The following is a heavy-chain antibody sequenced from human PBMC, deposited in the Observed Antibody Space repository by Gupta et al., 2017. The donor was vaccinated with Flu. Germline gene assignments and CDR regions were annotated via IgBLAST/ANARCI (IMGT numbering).Heavy chain of an antibody. J-gene: IGHJ4*02. CDR3: AKDSRSRTWYKWNFVAY. CDR2: ISNDGSTK. Sequence: GRGLEWVGVISNDGSTKHYEDSVKGRLTICRDNSKENLYMKMNSLRADDMAVYYCAKDSRSRTWYKWNFVAYWGQGTLVTVSS. V-gene: IGHV3-30*18. D-gene: IGHD1-20*01.